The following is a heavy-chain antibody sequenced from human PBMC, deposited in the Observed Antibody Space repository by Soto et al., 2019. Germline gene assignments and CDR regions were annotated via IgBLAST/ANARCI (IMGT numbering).Heavy chain of an antibody. CDR2: IYYSGST. J-gene: IGHJ5*02. V-gene: IGHV4-31*03. CDR1: GGSISSGGYY. Sequence: SETLSLTCTVSGGSISSGGYYWSWIRQHPGKGLEWIGYIYYSGSTYYNPSLKSRVTISVDTSKNQFSLKLSSVTAADTAVYYCARVWDTMVRGVIINWFDPWGQGTLVTVSS. D-gene: IGHD3-10*01. CDR3: ARVWDTMVRGVIINWFDP.